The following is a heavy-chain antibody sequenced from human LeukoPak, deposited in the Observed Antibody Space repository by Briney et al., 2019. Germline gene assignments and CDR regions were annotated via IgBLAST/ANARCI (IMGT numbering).Heavy chain of an antibody. D-gene: IGHD1-26*01. J-gene: IGHJ4*02. CDR3: ARGGEWEPFDY. V-gene: IGHV4-4*07. Sequence: SETLPLTCTVSGGSISSYYWSWIRQPAGKGLEWIGRIYTSGSTNYNPSLKGRVTMSVDTSKNQFSLKLSSVTAADTAVYYCARGGEWEPFDYWGQGTLVTVSS. CDR2: IYTSGST. CDR1: GGSISSYY.